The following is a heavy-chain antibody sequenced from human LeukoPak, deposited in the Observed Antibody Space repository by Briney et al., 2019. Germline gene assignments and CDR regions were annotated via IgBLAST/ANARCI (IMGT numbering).Heavy chain of an antibody. Sequence: GGSLRLSCAASGFTFSSYSMNWVRQAPGKGLEWVSSISSSSSYIYYADSVKGRFTISRDNAKNSLYLQMNSLRAEDTAVYYCARDLGGYSGYDSYYYYYGMDVWAKGPRSPSPQ. CDR3: ARDLGGYSGYDSYYYYYGMDV. D-gene: IGHD5-12*01. CDR2: ISSSSSYI. J-gene: IGHJ6*04. V-gene: IGHV3-21*01. CDR1: GFTFSSYS.